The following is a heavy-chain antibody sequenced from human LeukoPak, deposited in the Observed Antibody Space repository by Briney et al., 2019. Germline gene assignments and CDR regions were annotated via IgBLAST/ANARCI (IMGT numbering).Heavy chain of an antibody. V-gene: IGHV4-59*01. D-gene: IGHD3-3*01. CDR2: IYYSGST. Sequence: PSETLSLTCTVSGGSISSYYWSWIRQPPGKGLEWIGYIYYSGSTNYNPSLKSRVTISVDTSKNQFSLKLSSVTAADTAVYYCARAPYDFWSGSFDYWGQGTLVTVSS. CDR3: ARAPYDFWSGSFDY. J-gene: IGHJ4*02. CDR1: GGSISSYY.